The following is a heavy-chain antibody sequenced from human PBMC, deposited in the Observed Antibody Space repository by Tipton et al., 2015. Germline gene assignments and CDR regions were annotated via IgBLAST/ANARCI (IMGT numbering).Heavy chain of an antibody. V-gene: IGHV4-38-2*01. CDR3: ACQDYDSLTRDYQTVDY. J-gene: IGHJ4*02. D-gene: IGHD3-9*01. CDR1: AYSISSDYY. CDR2: ISHSGNT. Sequence: TPSLTCAVSAYSISSDYYWGWIRQPPGKGLEGIGSISHSGNTYYTPSLKSRVTMSRDTPKNQFSLNLTSVTAADTAVYYCACQDYDSLTRDYQTVDYWGQGTLVTVSS.